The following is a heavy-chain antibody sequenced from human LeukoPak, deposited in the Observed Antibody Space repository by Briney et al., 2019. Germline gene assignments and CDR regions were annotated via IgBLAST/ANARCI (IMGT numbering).Heavy chain of an antibody. Sequence: SETLSLTCTVSGYSISSGYYWGWIRQPPGKGLEWIGRSYHSGSTYYNPSLKSRVPISVDTYKNQFSLKLSSVTAADTAVYYCARVLGMTTVTMYYFDYWGQGTLVTVSS. CDR2: SYHSGST. CDR3: ARVLGMTTVTMYYFDY. V-gene: IGHV4-38-2*02. CDR1: GYSISSGYY. D-gene: IGHD4-11*01. J-gene: IGHJ4*02.